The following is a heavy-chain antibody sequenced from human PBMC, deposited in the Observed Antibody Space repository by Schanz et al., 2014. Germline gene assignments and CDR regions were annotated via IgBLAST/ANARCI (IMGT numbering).Heavy chain of an antibody. Sequence: QVQLVQSGAEVRKPGASVKVSCKASGYTFISYGISWVRQAPGQGLEWMGWINVGNGNMKYSQKFQGRVTITRDTSASTAYMELTSLRSEDTAVYFCARDRLECGAECYSVEVFEIWGQGTLVIVSS. CDR1: GYTFISYG. V-gene: IGHV1-3*01. D-gene: IGHD2-21*01. CDR2: INVGNGNM. CDR3: ARDRLECGAECYSVEVFEI. J-gene: IGHJ4*02.